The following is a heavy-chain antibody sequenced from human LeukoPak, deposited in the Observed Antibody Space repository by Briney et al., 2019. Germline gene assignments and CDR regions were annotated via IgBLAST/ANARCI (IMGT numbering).Heavy chain of an antibody. D-gene: IGHD5-18*01. Sequence: PSETLSLXCTVSGGSISSSSYYWGWIRQPPGKGLEWIGSIYYSGSTYYNPSLKSRVTISVDTSKNQFSLKLSSVTAADTAVYYCARDRYGYGPKLRYFDYWGQGTLVTVSS. CDR3: ARDRYGYGPKLRYFDY. CDR2: IYYSGST. V-gene: IGHV4-39*07. CDR1: GGSISSSSYY. J-gene: IGHJ4*02.